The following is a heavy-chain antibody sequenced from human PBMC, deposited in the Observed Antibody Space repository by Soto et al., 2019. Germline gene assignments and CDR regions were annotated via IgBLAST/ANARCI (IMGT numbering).Heavy chain of an antibody. Sequence: ASVKVSCKASGYTLSDYFIQWLRQAPGQGLEWVAWINPKTAATNYAKKFQDRVTLTSDTSFSTAYLELTRLRPDDTALYYCARIKWGLDYYSGMDVWGQGTAVTVSS. CDR2: INPKTAAT. J-gene: IGHJ6*02. V-gene: IGHV1-2*02. CDR1: GYTLSDYF. D-gene: IGHD1-26*01. CDR3: ARIKWGLDYYSGMDV.